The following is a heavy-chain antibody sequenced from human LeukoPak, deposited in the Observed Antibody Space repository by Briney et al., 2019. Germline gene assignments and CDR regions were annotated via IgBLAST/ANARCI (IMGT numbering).Heavy chain of an antibody. Sequence: PGGSLRLSCEASGFTFRSYAMTWVRQAPGRGLEWVSVVSGSGANTYYADSVKGRFTISRDNSRNTLYLQMNSLRAEDTAVYYCAKDTVDYLWGKYFDYWGQGTLVSVSS. CDR1: GFTFRSYA. CDR3: AKDTVDYLWGKYFDY. J-gene: IGHJ4*02. CDR2: VSGSGANT. D-gene: IGHD3-16*01. V-gene: IGHV3-23*01.